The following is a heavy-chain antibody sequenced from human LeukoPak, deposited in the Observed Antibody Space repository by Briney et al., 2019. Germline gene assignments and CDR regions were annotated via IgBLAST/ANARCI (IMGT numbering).Heavy chain of an antibody. D-gene: IGHD2/OR15-2a*01. CDR2: ISHTGST. Sequence: SQTLSLTCAVSGGSVSSGGFSWRWIRQPPGKGLECIGSISHTGSTYYNPSLKSRVTISVDSSKNQFSLKLSSVTAADTAVYYCAREGYFYGMDVWGQGTTVTVSS. V-gene: IGHV4-30-2*01. CDR1: GGSVSSGGFS. J-gene: IGHJ6*02. CDR3: AREGYFYGMDV.